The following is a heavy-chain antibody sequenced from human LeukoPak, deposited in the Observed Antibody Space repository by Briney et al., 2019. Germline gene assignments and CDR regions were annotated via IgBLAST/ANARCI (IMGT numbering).Heavy chain of an antibody. D-gene: IGHD2-2*01. CDR1: GFTSSRYW. CDR2: IKQDGSEK. Sequence: GGSLRLSCAASGFTSSRYWMSWVRHAPGKWLEWLANIKQDGSEKYYVDSVKGRFTISRDNAKNSLYLQMNSLRAEDTAVYYCARVPLHCSSTRCSAPHFDYWGQGTLVTVSS. J-gene: IGHJ4*02. V-gene: IGHV3-7*01. CDR3: ARVPLHCSSTRCSAPHFDY.